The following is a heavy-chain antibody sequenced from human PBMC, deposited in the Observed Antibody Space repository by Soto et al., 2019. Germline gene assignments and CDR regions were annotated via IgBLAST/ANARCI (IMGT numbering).Heavy chain of an antibody. CDR2: IAGSAGST. CDR1: GFTFSNYA. J-gene: IGHJ3*01. D-gene: IGHD3-9*01. CDR3: AKRPSKDYFDGLLGGGSYDV. V-gene: IGHV3-23*01. Sequence: EVQLLESGGGLVQPGGSLRLSCAASGFTFSNYALSWVRQTPGKGPEWVSAIAGSAGSTYYADSVKGRFTISRDNSXNTLFLQMNCLRAEETVTYYCAKRPSKDYFDGLLGGGSYDVWGQWTMVTVSS.